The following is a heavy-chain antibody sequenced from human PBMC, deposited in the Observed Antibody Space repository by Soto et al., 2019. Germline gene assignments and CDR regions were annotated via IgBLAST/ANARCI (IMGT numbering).Heavy chain of an antibody. CDR2: IKTKLDGGTT. CDR1: GFTFRNDW. CDR3: MTHAYINGRGH. J-gene: IGHJ4*02. D-gene: IGHD2-8*01. Sequence: EVQLVESGGGLATPGGSLRLSCAASGFTFRNDWMNWVRRAPGKGLEWVARIKTKLDGGTTDYAAPGKGRFFISRDDSQNTLFPQMNSLQTEDTAVYYCMTHAYINGRGHWGRGTLVTVAP. V-gene: IGHV3-15*01.